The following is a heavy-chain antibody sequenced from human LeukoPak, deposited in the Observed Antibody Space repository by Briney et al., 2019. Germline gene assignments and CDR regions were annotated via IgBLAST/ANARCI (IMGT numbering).Heavy chain of an antibody. V-gene: IGHV4-59*01. CDR3: AREGYCSSTSCPYYYYYYMDV. CDR2: IYYSGST. D-gene: IGHD2-2*01. CDR1: GGSISSYY. J-gene: IGHJ6*03. Sequence: PSETLSLTCTVSGGSISSYYWSWIRQPPGKGLEWIGYIYYSGSTNYNPSLKSRVTISVDTSKNQFSLKLSSVTAADTAVYYCAREGYCSSTSCPYYYYYYMDVWGKGTTVTVSS.